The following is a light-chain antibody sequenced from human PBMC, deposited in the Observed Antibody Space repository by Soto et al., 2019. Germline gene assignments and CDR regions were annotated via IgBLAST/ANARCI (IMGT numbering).Light chain of an antibody. V-gene: IGLV2-23*02. J-gene: IGLJ2*01. Sequence: QSALTQPASVAGSPGQSITISCTGTSSDVGSYNLVSWYQQHPGKAPKLMIYEVNKRPSGVSNRFSGSKSGNTASLTISGLQAEDEADYYCCSYGGSSALDLIIGGGTKVTVL. CDR1: SSDVGSYNL. CDR2: EVN. CDR3: CSYGGSSALDLI.